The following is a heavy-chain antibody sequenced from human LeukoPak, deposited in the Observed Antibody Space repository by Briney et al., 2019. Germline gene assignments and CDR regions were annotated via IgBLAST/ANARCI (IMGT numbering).Heavy chain of an antibody. D-gene: IGHD3-10*01. V-gene: IGHV1-69*10. J-gene: IGHJ6*02. CDR1: GGTFSSYA. CDR3: ARGDYYGSGPIIGIDV. Sequence: ASVKVSFRASGGTFSSYAISWVRQAPGQGGEWMGGIIPIFGIANYTQKFQGRVTITADKATSTASLQLTSLRSEDTAVYYCARGDYYGSGPIIGIDVWGQGTTVTVSS. CDR2: IIPIFGIA.